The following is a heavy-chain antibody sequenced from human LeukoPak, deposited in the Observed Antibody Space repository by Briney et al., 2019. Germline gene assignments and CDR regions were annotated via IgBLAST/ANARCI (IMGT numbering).Heavy chain of an antibody. D-gene: IGHD2-15*01. J-gene: IGHJ4*02. V-gene: IGHV3-21*01. CDR2: ISSSSSYI. Sequence: NPGGSLRLSCAASGFTFSSYSMNWVRQAPGKGLESVSSISSSSSYIYYADSVKGRFTISRDNVKNSLYLQMNSLRAEDTAVYYCARGPLSDIVVVVAATRVFDYWGQGTLVTVSS. CDR1: GFTFSSYS. CDR3: ARGPLSDIVVVVAATRVFDY.